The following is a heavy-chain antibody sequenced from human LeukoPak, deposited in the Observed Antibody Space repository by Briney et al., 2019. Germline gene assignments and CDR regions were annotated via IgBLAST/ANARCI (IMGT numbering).Heavy chain of an antibody. CDR3: AKGGDIVVVPAAKAVGSESYFDY. Sequence: PGGSLRLSCAASGFTFSSYAMSWVRQAPGKGLEWVSAISGSGGSTYYADSVKGRFTISRDNSKNTLYLQMNSLRAEDTAVYYCAKGGDIVVVPAAKAVGSESYFDYWGQGTLVTVSS. CDR1: GFTFSSYA. D-gene: IGHD2-2*01. J-gene: IGHJ4*02. V-gene: IGHV3-23*01. CDR2: ISGSGGST.